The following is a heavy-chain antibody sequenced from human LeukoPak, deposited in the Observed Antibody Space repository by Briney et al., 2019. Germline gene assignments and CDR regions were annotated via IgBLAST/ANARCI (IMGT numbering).Heavy chain of an antibody. CDR1: GGSISSPNW. CDR3: ASRHDSGPY. CDR2: VYHTGST. Sequence: SETLSLTCAVSGGSISSPNWWTWVRQPPGKGLEWIGEVYHTGSTNYNPSLKSRVTISVDKSNNQFSLKLTSVTAADTAVYYCASRHDSGPYWGQGTLVTVSS. J-gene: IGHJ4*02. D-gene: IGHD4-17*01. V-gene: IGHV4-4*02.